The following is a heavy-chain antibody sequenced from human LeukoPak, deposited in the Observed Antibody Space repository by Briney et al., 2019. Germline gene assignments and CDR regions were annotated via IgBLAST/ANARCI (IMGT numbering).Heavy chain of an antibody. CDR2: VYYRGNT. Sequence: PSETLSLTCTVSGGSIRHYFWSWIRQPPGQGLEWVGYVYYRGNTIYSPSLRSRVTISVDSSNNEFSLKMTSVTAADTAVYYCARHADIAAYREGMDVWGKGTTVTVSS. CDR3: ARHADIAAYREGMDV. CDR1: GGSIRHYF. J-gene: IGHJ6*04. V-gene: IGHV4-59*01. D-gene: IGHD2-15*01.